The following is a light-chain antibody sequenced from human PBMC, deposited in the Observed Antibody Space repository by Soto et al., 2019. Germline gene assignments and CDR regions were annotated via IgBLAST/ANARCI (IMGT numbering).Light chain of an antibody. J-gene: IGKJ4*01. Sequence: EIVLTQSSGTLSLSPGDRATLSCRAIQTVSNNYLAWCQQKPGQAPRVIMYGASRRATGIPDRFSGGGSGTDFTLTISSLEPEDFAVYYCREYGRSLELAVGGGTKADI. CDR1: QTVSNNY. V-gene: IGKV3-20*01. CDR3: REYGRSLELA. CDR2: GAS.